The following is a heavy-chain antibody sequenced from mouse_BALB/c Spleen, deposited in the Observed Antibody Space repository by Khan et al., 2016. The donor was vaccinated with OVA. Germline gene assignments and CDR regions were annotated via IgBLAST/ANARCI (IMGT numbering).Heavy chain of an antibody. Sequence: VQLKESGPGLVKPSQSLSLTCTVTGYSFTSCYGWNLIRQFPGNILEWMGYITYSGSPNYTPSFKSRISITRDTSKNQFFLQLNSVTTEDTATYYCARTARIKYWGQGTTLTVSS. D-gene: IGHD1-2*01. J-gene: IGHJ2*01. CDR3: ARTARIKY. V-gene: IGHV3-1*02. CDR1: GYSFTSCYG. CDR2: ITYSGSP.